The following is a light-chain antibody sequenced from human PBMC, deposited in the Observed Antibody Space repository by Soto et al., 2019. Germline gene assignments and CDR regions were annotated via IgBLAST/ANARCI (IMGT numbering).Light chain of an antibody. CDR2: DAS. CDR1: QSVSSY. CDR3: QQRSNWPT. V-gene: IGKV3-11*01. Sequence: TQSPSTLSASVGDRVTITCRASQSVSSYLAWYQQKPGQAPRLLIYDASNRATGIPARFSGSGSGTDFTLTISSLEPEDFAVYCCQQRSNWPTFGQGTRLEIK. J-gene: IGKJ5*01.